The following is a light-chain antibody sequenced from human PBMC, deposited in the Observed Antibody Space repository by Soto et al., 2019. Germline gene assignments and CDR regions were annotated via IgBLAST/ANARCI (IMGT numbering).Light chain of an antibody. V-gene: IGLV2-8*01. CDR2: EVN. Sequence: QSALTQPPSASGSHGQSVTISCTGTGSDVGGYNYVSWYQQYPGKVPKLMVYEVNKRPSGVPDRFSGSKSGNTASLTVSGLQADDEADYYCTSYAGGNNVFGTGTKLTVL. CDR3: TSYAGGNNV. CDR1: GSDVGGYNY. J-gene: IGLJ1*01.